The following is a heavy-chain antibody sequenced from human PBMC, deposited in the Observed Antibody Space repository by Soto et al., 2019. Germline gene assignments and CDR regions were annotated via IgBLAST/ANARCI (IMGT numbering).Heavy chain of an antibody. D-gene: IGHD3-9*01. CDR2: ISYDGSNK. J-gene: IGHJ6*02. Sequence: AGWSLRLSCAASGFTFSSYGMHWVRKAPGKGLEWVAVISYDGSNKYYADSVKGRFTISRDNSKNTLYLQMNSLRAEDTAVYYCAKDIRAYYDILTGYLNYYYYYGMDVWGQGTTVTVSS. V-gene: IGHV3-30*18. CDR1: GFTFSSYG. CDR3: AKDIRAYYDILTGYLNYYYYYGMDV.